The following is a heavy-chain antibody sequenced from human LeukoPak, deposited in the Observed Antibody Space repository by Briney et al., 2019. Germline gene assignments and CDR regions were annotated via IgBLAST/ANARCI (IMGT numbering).Heavy chain of an antibody. CDR2: TSSSGGAT. J-gene: IGHJ3*01. CDR1: GFIFSDYY. D-gene: IGHD5-18*01. Sequence: PGGSLRLSCAASGFIFSDYYMSWIRQVPGKGLEWVSYTSSSGGATYYAGFVKGRFTISRDNSKNTLDLQMNSLRVDDTAVYYCARGRGNSIDEPFGVWGQGTTVVVSS. V-gene: IGHV3-11*01. CDR3: ARGRGNSIDEPFGV.